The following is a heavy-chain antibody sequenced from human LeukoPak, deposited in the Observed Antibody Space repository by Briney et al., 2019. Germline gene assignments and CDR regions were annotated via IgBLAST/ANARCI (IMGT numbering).Heavy chain of an antibody. CDR1: GFTFSNYD. J-gene: IGHJ4*02. Sequence: GGSLRLSCAASGFTFSNYDINWVRQAPGKGLEWVSYIGSSRSTIYYADSVKGRFTISRDNSKNTLYLQMNSLRAEDTAVYYCAKDSPYAYYGSGSYWDYWGQGTLVTVSS. CDR3: AKDSPYAYYGSGSYWDY. CDR2: IGSSRSTI. V-gene: IGHV3-48*01. D-gene: IGHD3-10*01.